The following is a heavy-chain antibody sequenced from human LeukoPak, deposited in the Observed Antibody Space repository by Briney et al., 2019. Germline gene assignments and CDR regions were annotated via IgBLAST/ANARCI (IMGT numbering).Heavy chain of an antibody. CDR1: GGTFSSYA. J-gene: IGHJ4*02. CDR3: ATATYYYDSSGYYLGY. CDR2: FDPEDGET. D-gene: IGHD3-22*01. Sequence: ASVKVSCKASGGTFSSYAISWVRQAPGKGLEWMGGFDPEDGETVYAQKFQGRVTMTEDTSTDTAYMELSSLRSEDTAVYYCATATYYYDSSGYYLGYWGQGTLVTVSS. V-gene: IGHV1-24*01.